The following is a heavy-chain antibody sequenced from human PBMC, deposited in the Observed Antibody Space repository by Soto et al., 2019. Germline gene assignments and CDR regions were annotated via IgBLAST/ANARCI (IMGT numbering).Heavy chain of an antibody. J-gene: IGHJ3*02. CDR2: IKSKTDGGTT. CDR1: GFTFSNAW. D-gene: IGHD6-19*01. Sequence: GGSLRLSCAASGFTFSNAWMSWVRQAPGKGLEWVGRIKSKTDGGTTDYAAPVKGRFTISRDDSKNTLYLQMNSLKTEDTAVYSCTTSSGWYAFDIWGQGTMVTVSS. CDR3: TTSSGWYAFDI. V-gene: IGHV3-15*01.